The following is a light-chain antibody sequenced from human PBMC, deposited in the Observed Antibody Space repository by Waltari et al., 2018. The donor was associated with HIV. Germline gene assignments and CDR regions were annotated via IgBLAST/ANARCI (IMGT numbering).Light chain of an antibody. V-gene: IGKV3-15*01. CDR3: QQYNNWPPT. CDR1: QRVSSN. CDR2: GAS. Sequence: EIVMTQSPVTLSVSPGERATLSCRASQRVSSNLAWYQQTPGQAPRLLIYGASTRATGIPARFSGSGSGTEFTLTISILQSEDFAVYYCQQYNNWPPTFGGGTKVEIK. J-gene: IGKJ4*01.